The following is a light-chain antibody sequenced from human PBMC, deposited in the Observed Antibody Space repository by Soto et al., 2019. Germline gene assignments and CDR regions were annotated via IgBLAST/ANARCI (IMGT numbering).Light chain of an antibody. CDR1: SSDVGDYNY. CDR3: SSYTSSSTPV. V-gene: IGLV2-14*01. J-gene: IGLJ1*01. Sequence: QSVLTQPASMSGSPGQSITISCTGTSSDVGDYNYVSWYQQPPGKAPKLIIYEVRSRPSGVSNRFSGSKSGNTASLTISGXQAEDEADYYCSSYTSSSTPVFGTGTKVTV. CDR2: EVR.